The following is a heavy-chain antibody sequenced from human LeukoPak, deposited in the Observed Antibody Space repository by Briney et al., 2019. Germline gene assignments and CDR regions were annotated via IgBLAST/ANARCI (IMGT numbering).Heavy chain of an antibody. CDR1: GGFISSGGYS. J-gene: IGHJ4*02. V-gene: IGHV4-30-2*01. CDR2: VYHSGST. Sequence: PSETLSLTCAVSGGFISSGGYSWSWIRQPPGKGLEWIGYVYHSGSTYYNPSLKSRVTISVDRSKNQFSLKLSSVTAADTAVYYCARVTVADYDSSGYYDYWGQGTLVTVSS. CDR3: ARVTVADYDSSGYYDY. D-gene: IGHD3-22*01.